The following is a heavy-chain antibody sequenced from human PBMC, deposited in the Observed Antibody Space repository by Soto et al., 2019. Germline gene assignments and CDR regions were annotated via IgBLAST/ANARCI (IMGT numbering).Heavy chain of an antibody. CDR1: GFTFSSYW. CDR2: IKQDGSEK. CDR3: ARVLRYFDPGAFDI. Sequence: GGSLRLSCAASGFTFSSYWMSWVRQAPGKGLEWVANIKQDGSEKYYVDSVKGRFTISRDNAKNSLYLQMNSLRAEDTAVYYCARVLRYFDPGAFDIWGQGTMVTVSS. D-gene: IGHD3-9*01. V-gene: IGHV3-7*01. J-gene: IGHJ3*02.